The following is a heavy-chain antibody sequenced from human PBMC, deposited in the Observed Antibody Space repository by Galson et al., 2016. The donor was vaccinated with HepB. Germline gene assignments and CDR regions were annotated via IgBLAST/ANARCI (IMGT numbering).Heavy chain of an antibody. Sequence: SVKVSCKASGYTFTDYYINWVRQAPGQGLEWMGWINPNSGGIKYAQKFQGWVTMTRDTSIRTFYMELSRLTSDDTAVYYCAKEAGLATSIRRDAFHIWGQGTMVTVSS. V-gene: IGHV1-2*04. CDR3: AKEAGLATSIRRDAFHI. J-gene: IGHJ3*02. D-gene: IGHD5-12*01. CDR2: INPNSGGI. CDR1: GYTFTDYY.